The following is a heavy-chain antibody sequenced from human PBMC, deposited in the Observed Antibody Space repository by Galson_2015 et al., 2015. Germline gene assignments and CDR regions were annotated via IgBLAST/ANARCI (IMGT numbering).Heavy chain of an antibody. CDR2: ISTYSGNT. J-gene: IGHJ4*02. CDR1: GYTFTTYG. D-gene: IGHD7-27*01. V-gene: IGHV1-18*04. CDR3: ARDGNWGGDY. Sequence: SVKVSCKASGYTFTTYGISWVRQAPGQGLEWMGWISTYSGNTNYAQKFQGRVTVTTDTSTSTAYMELMSLRSDYTAVYYCARDGNWGGDYWGQGTLVTVSS.